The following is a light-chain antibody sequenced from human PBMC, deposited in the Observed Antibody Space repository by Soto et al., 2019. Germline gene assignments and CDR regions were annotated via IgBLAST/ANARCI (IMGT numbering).Light chain of an antibody. CDR1: SSNIGAGYD. Sequence: QSVLTQPPSASGTPGQTVTISCSGSSSNIGAGYDVHWYQQLPGTAPKLLIYGNSNRPSGVPDRFSGSKSGTSASLAITGLQAEDEADYYCQSYDSSLSGVVFGGGTKVTVL. V-gene: IGLV1-40*01. CDR2: GNS. CDR3: QSYDSSLSGVV. J-gene: IGLJ2*01.